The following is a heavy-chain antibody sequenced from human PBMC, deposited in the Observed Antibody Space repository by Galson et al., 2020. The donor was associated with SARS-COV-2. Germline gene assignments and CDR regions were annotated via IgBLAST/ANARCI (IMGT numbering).Heavy chain of an antibody. CDR3: ARTPAIFYYDGMDA. CDR2: IYLDDDK. CDR1: GFSLSTSGVG. D-gene: IGHD6-25*01. J-gene: IGHJ6*02. V-gene: IGHV2-5*02. Sequence: KMSGPTLVKHTQTHTLTCTFSGFSLSTSGVGVGWIRQPPGKALEWLALIYLDDDKRYSPSLKSRLTITKDTSKNQVVLTMTNMDPVDTATYSGARTPAIFYYDGMDAWGQGTTVTVSS.